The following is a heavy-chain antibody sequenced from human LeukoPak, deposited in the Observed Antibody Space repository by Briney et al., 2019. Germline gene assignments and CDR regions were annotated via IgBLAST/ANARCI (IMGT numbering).Heavy chain of an antibody. Sequence: SETLSLTCTVSGGSISSYYWSWIRQPPGKGLEWIGYIYTSGSTNYNPSLKSRVTISVDTSKNQFSLKLSSVTAADTAVYYCARHARYYDSSGYPLDQFQHWGQGTLVTVSS. V-gene: IGHV4-4*09. CDR1: GGSISSYY. D-gene: IGHD3-22*01. CDR2: IYTSGST. CDR3: ARHARYYDSSGYPLDQFQH. J-gene: IGHJ1*01.